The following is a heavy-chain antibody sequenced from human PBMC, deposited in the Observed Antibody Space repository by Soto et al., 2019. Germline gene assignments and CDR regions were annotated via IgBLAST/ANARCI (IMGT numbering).Heavy chain of an antibody. CDR1: GFNFNSYT. Sequence: PGASLRLSCAASGFNFNSYTIKWVRQAPGKRLEWLSSISSSGYIFSTESVRGRFTISRDNAKNSVYLQINSLRAEDTAVYFCARDCSGGRCYPGRDVCGQGTTVTV. CDR2: ISSSGYI. J-gene: IGHJ6*02. D-gene: IGHD2-15*01. V-gene: IGHV3-21*01. CDR3: ARDCSGGRCYPGRDV.